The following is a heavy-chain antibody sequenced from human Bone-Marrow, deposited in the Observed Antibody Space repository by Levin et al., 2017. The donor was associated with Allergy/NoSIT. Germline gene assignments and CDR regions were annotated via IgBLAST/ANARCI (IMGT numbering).Heavy chain of an antibody. CDR2: IDPISGDT. J-gene: IGHJ4*02. V-gene: IGHV1-2*02. Sequence: GESLKISCKASGYDFDDCYIYWVRQAPGQGLEWMGWIDPISGDTKYAQRFQGRVSLTRDTSITTVYMEVRNLRSDDTAVYYCARARTGGDDEMDYWGQGTLVTVSS. CDR3: ARARTGGDDEMDY. CDR1: GYDFDDCY. D-gene: IGHD3-16*01.